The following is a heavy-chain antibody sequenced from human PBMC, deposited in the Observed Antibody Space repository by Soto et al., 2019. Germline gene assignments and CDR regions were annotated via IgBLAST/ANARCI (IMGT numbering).Heavy chain of an antibody. Sequence: QVQLVESGGNVVQPGRSLRLSCAASGFSFSSHGMHWVRQAPGKGLEWVAHLWAGGNFAYYAYSVKGRFTISSDQSKXXXXXXXXXXXXXXXXXXXXXRDAQQLANYGMDVWGQGTTVTVSS. D-gene: IGHD6-13*01. CDR1: GFSFSSHG. V-gene: IGHV3-33*01. CDR2: LWAGGNFA. CDR3: XRDAQQLANYGMDV. J-gene: IGHJ6*02.